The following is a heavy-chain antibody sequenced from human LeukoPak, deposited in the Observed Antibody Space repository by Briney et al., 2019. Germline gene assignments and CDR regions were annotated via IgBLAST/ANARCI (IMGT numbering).Heavy chain of an antibody. D-gene: IGHD2-2*01. CDR3: AREGSPSTSFHYYYYYMDV. J-gene: IGHJ6*03. CDR1: GFTFSSYS. CDR2: ISSSSSYI. V-gene: IGHV3-21*01. Sequence: GGSLRLSCAASGFTFSSYSMNWVRQAPGKGREWVSSISSSSSYIYYADSVKGRFTISRDNAKNSLYLQMNSLRAEDTAVYYCAREGSPSTSFHYYYYYMDVWGKGTTVTVSS.